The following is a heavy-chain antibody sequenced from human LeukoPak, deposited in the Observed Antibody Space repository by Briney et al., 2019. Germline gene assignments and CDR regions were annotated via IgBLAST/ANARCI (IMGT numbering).Heavy chain of an antibody. J-gene: IGHJ4*02. CDR1: DDSISSDF. CDR3: ARLPDVSGWPFGY. Sequence: PSETLSLTCTASDDSISSDFWTWIRQPPGEGLEWIGYIHYSGSTKYNPSLKSRVTISVDKSKNQFSLKLSSVTAADTAIYYCARLPDVSGWPFGYWGQGILVTVAS. D-gene: IGHD6-19*01. V-gene: IGHV4-59*01. CDR2: IHYSGST.